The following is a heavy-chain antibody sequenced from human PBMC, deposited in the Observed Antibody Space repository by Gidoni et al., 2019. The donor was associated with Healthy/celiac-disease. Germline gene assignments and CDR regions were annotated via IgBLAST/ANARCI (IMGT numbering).Heavy chain of an antibody. D-gene: IGHD3-22*01. CDR2: INHSGST. V-gene: IGHV4-34*01. Sequence: QVQLQQWGAGLLKPSETLSFTCAVYGGSFSGYYWSWIRQPPGKGLEWIGEINHSGSTNYNPSLKSRVTISVDTSKNQFSLKLSSVTAADTAVYYCASLLSMIGVWGQGTMVTVSS. CDR3: ASLLSMIGV. CDR1: GGSFSGYY. J-gene: IGHJ3*01.